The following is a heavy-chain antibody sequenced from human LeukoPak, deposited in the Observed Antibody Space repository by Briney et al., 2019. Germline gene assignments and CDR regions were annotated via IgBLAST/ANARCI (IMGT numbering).Heavy chain of an antibody. J-gene: IGHJ4*02. Sequence: GGSLRLSCTTSGFTFGDSAMSWVRQAPGKGLEWVGFIRSKIYGGTPEYAASVKGRFTISRDDSKGIAYLQMNSLKTEDTAVYYCTRDQTPYYWGQGTLVTVSS. CDR1: GFTFGDSA. CDR3: TRDQTPYY. CDR2: IRSKIYGGTP. V-gene: IGHV3-49*04.